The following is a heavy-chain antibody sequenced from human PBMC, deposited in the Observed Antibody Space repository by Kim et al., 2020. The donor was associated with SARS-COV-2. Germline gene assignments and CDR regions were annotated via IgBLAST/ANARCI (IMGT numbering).Heavy chain of an antibody. CDR1: GFTFSSYG. CDR3: ARVWVAVAGVGAFDI. CDR2: IWYDGSNK. V-gene: IGHV3-33*01. Sequence: GGSLRLSCAASGFTFSSYGMHWVRQAPGKGLEWVAVIWYDGSNKYYADSVKGRFTISRDNSKNTLYLQMNSLRAEDTAVYYCARVWVAVAGVGAFDIWGQGTMVTVSS. J-gene: IGHJ3*02. D-gene: IGHD6-19*01.